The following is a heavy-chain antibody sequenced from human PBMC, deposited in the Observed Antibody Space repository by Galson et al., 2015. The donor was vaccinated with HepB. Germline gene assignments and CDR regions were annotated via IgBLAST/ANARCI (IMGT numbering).Heavy chain of an antibody. Sequence: SLRLSCAHSGFTFSSYDMDWARQAPGKGLEWVSSIGTAGDTYYLGSVKGRFTISRENAKNSLYLQMNTLRAGDTAVYYCARGGTGNDFDYWGQGTLVTVSS. D-gene: IGHD1-1*01. V-gene: IGHV3-13*01. CDR2: IGTAGDT. J-gene: IGHJ4*02. CDR1: GFTFSSYD. CDR3: ARGGTGNDFDY.